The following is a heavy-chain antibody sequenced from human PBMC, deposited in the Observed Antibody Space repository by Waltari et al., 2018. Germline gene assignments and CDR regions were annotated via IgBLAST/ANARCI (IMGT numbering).Heavy chain of an antibody. V-gene: IGHV3-7*01. CDR2: IKEYGSDK. D-gene: IGHD2-2*01. J-gene: IGHJ3*01. Sequence: EVQLVESGGGLVQPGGSLRLSCAASGFPFSTYWMGWVGQPPGEGLEWLAIIKEYGSDKYYVDSVKGRLTISRDNAKNALYLQMNSLRAEDTAVYYCAKAPRSIPPGAWGQGTMVTVSS. CDR3: AKAPRSIPPGA. CDR1: GFPFSTYW.